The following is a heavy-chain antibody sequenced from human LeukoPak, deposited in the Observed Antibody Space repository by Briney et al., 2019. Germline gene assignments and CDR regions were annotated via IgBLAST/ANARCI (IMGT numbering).Heavy chain of an antibody. CDR1: GFIFSDYY. D-gene: IGHD2-2*01. J-gene: IGHJ4*02. CDR3: AKDRSQIPAPSDY. Sequence: GGSLRLSCAASGFIFSDYYMSWIRQAPGKGLEWVSYISSSGSTIYYADSVKGRFTISRDNAKNSLYLQMNSLRAEDTAVYYCAKDRSQIPAPSDYWGQGTLVTVSS. V-gene: IGHV3-11*01. CDR2: ISSSGSTI.